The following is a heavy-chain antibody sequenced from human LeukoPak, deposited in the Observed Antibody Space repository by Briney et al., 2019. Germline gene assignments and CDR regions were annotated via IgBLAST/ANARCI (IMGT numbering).Heavy chain of an antibody. CDR3: TTESLRMVTTHTLRGPFDY. V-gene: IGHV3-15*07. CDR1: GFTFSNAW. J-gene: IGHJ4*02. Sequence: GGSLRLSCAASGFTFSNAWMNWVRQAPGKGLEWVGRIKSKTDGGTTDYAAPVKGRFTISRDDSKNTLYLQMNSLKTEDTAVYYCTTESLRMVTTHTLRGPFDYWGQGTLVTVSS. D-gene: IGHD4-17*01. CDR2: IKSKTDGGTT.